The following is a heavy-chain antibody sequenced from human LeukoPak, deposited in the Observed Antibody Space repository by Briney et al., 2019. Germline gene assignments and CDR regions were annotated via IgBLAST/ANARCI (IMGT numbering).Heavy chain of an antibody. J-gene: IGHJ3*01. Sequence: PSETLSLTCAVSGVSISPYYWAWIRKPPGKGLEWIGYIHTSGSNNQYPSLKSRVTITVDKYKNHFSLRLTSVTAADTAVYYCARLSAAVHLGAFDLWGQGTMVTVSS. V-gene: IGHV4-4*09. CDR3: ARLSAAVHLGAFDL. D-gene: IGHD3-3*01. CDR1: GVSISPYY. CDR2: IHTSGSN.